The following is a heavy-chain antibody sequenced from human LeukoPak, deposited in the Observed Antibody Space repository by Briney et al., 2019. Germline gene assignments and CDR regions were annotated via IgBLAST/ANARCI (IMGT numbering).Heavy chain of an antibody. V-gene: IGHV3-23*01. CDR3: AKEGRSSHFYYGMDV. CDR1: GFTFSSYA. Sequence: GGSLRLSCAASGFTFSSYAMSWVRQAPGKGLEWVSAISGSGGSTYYADSVKGRFTISRDNSKNTLYLQMNSLRAEDTAVNYCAKEGRSSHFYYGMDVWGQGTTVTVSS. J-gene: IGHJ6*02. CDR2: ISGSGGST. D-gene: IGHD3-16*02.